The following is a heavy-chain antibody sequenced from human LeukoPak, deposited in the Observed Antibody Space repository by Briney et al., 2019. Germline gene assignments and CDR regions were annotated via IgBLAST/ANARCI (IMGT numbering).Heavy chain of an antibody. CDR2: IYSGGST. CDR1: GFTVSSNY. D-gene: IGHD2-15*01. Sequence: GGSLRLSCAASGFTVSSNYMSWVRQAPGKGLEWVSVIYSGGSTYYAVSVKGRFTISRDNFKNTLYLQMNSLRAEDTAVYYCARELRAHYFDYWGQGTLVTVSS. V-gene: IGHV3-53*01. CDR3: ARELRAHYFDY. J-gene: IGHJ4*02.